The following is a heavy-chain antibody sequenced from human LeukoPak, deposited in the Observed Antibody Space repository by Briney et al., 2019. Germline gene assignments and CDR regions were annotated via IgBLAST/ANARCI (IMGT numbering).Heavy chain of an antibody. V-gene: IGHV3-30*02. CDR1: GFTFSSYG. J-gene: IGHJ4*02. CDR2: IRYDGSNE. Sequence: GGSLRLSCAASGFTFSSYGMHWVRQAPGKGLGWVAFIRYDGSNEYYVDSVKGRFTISRDNSKNTLYLQMNSLRTEDTAVYYCAKDLKFFDYWGQGTLVTVSS. CDR3: AKDLKFFDY.